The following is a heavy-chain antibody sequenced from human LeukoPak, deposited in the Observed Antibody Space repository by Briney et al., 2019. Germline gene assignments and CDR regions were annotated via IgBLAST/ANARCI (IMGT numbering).Heavy chain of an antibody. V-gene: IGHV4-39*07. CDR1: GGSISSSSYY. CDR2: ISYSGSS. D-gene: IGHD3-9*01. CDR3: ASHTGDPLRYFDWFYFASNHNDAFDI. J-gene: IGHJ3*02. Sequence: PSETLSLTCTVSGGSISSSSYYWGWIRQPPGKGLEWIGIISYSGSSYYNPSLKSRVTISVDTSKNQFSLKLSSVTAADTAVYYCASHTGDPLRYFDWFYFASNHNDAFDIWGQGTMVTVSS.